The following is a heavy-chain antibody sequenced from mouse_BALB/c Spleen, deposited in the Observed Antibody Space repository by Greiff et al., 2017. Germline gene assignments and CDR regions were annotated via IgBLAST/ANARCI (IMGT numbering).Heavy chain of an antibody. CDR1: GFNIKDTY. D-gene: IGHD1-2*01. V-gene: IGHV14-3*02. CDR2: IDPANGNT. CDR3: ALYGPRFAY. J-gene: IGHJ3*01. Sequence: EVKVVESGAELVKPGASVKLSCTASGFNIKDTYMHWVKQRPEQGLEWIGRIDPANGNTKYDPKFQGKATITADTSSNTAYLQLSSLTSEDTAVYYCALYGPRFAYWGQGTLVTVSA.